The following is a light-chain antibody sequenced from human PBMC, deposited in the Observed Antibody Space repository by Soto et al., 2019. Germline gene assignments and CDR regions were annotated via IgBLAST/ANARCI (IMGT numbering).Light chain of an antibody. J-gene: IGKJ2*01. V-gene: IGKV3-20*01. CDR2: GAS. CDR1: QNVISDY. Sequence: EIVLTQSPGTLSLSPGERATLSCRASQNVISDYLAWYQQKPGQAPRLLIYGASNRATGIPDRFNGSGSETDFTLTISNLQSEDCAVYYCQHYNNWPPYTFGQGTKLEIK. CDR3: QHYNNWPPYT.